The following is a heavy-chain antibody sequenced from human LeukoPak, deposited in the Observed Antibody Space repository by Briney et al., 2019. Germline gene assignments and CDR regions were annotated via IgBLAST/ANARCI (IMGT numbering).Heavy chain of an antibody. CDR1: GFTFDDYA. D-gene: IGHD2-15*01. J-gene: IGHJ4*02. CDR3: AKDGVVGAEGKAHYFDY. CDR2: ISWNSGSI. V-gene: IGHV3-9*01. Sequence: PGRSLRLSCAASGFTFDDYAMHWVRQAPGKGLEWVSGISWNSGSIGYADSVKGRFTISRDNAKNSLYLQMNSLRAEDTALYYCAKDGVVGAEGKAHYFDYWGQGTLVTVSS.